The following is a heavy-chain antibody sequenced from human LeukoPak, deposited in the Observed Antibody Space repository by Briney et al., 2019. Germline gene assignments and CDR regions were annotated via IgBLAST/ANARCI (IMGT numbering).Heavy chain of an antibody. Sequence: SETLSLTCTVSDGSISSGDYYWSWIRQPPGKGLEWIGYIYYSGSTYYNPSLKSRVTISVDTSKNQFSLKLSSVTAADTAVYYCASYCSSTSCYTGAFDIWGQGTMVTVSS. CDR2: IYYSGST. V-gene: IGHV4-30-4*08. CDR1: DGSISSGDYY. J-gene: IGHJ3*02. D-gene: IGHD2-2*02. CDR3: ASYCSSTSCYTGAFDI.